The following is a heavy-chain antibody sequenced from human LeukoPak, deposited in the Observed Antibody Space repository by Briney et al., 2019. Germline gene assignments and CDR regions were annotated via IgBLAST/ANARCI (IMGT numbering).Heavy chain of an antibody. CDR1: GVSISSYY. D-gene: IGHD5-24*01. V-gene: IGHV4-59*01. J-gene: IGHJ4*02. CDR3: ARVTDGYNYLLGVWDYFDY. CDR2: INYSGST. Sequence: SETLSLTCTVSGVSISSYYWSWVRQPPGKGLEWVGSINYSGSTNYNPSLKSRVTISVDTSKNQFSLKLSSVTAADTAVYYCARVTDGYNYLLGVWDYFDYWGQGTLVTVSS.